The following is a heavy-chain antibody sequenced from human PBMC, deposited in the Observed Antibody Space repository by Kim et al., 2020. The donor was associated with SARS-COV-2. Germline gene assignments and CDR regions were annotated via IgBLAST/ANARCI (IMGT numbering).Heavy chain of an antibody. CDR2: ISYDGSNK. J-gene: IGHJ2*01. CDR1: GFTFSSYG. CDR3: AKPHLGTSGWRYPTGYFDL. V-gene: IGHV3-30*18. Sequence: GGSLRLSCAASGFTFSSYGMHWVRQAPGKGLEWVAVISYDGSNKYYADSVKGRFTISRDNSKNTLYLQMNSLRAEDTAVYYCAKPHLGTSGWRYPTGYFDLWGRGTLVTVSS. D-gene: IGHD6-19*01.